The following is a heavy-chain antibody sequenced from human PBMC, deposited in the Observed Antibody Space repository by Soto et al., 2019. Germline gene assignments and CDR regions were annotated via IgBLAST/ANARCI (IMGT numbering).Heavy chain of an antibody. CDR3: ARTRWTSGYWFEY. V-gene: IGHV3-23*01. Sequence: GGSLRLSCVGSGFMLSNYAMSWVRQAPGKGLEWVSANGGSGISTYYAESVKGRFTISRDNSKNTLYLQMNSLRAEDTAIYYCARTRWTSGYWFEYWGQGTLVTVSS. J-gene: IGHJ4*02. CDR2: NGGSGIST. CDR1: GFMLSNYA. D-gene: IGHD3-22*01.